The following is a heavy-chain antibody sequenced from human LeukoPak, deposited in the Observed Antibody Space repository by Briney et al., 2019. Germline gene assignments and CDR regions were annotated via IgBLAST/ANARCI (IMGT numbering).Heavy chain of an antibody. D-gene: IGHD5-12*01. V-gene: IGHV4-61*08. CDR1: GDPITTSSDY. Sequence: SETLSPTCTVSGDPITTSSDYKWTWIRQTPRKGLEWIGYIYYSGSTNYNPSLQSRVTISVDTPNNQFSLRLTSVTAADTAVYYCAREYSAFDYWGQGALVTVSS. J-gene: IGHJ4*02. CDR3: AREYSAFDY. CDR2: IYYSGST.